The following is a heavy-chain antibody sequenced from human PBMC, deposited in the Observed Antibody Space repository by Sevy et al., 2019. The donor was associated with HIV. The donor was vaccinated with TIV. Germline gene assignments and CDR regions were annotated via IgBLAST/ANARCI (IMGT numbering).Heavy chain of an antibody. CDR1: GFTFSTYG. Sequence: GGSLRLSCAASGFTFSTYGMHWVRQAPGKGLEWVAVIWFDGSNTYYADSVKGRFTISRDIAKNTLHLQMNSLRAEKTAVYYCARDLEFYDYGDYGPAFMPDYWGQGTLVTVSS. CDR2: IWFDGSNT. D-gene: IGHD4-17*01. V-gene: IGHV3-33*01. J-gene: IGHJ4*02. CDR3: ARDLEFYDYGDYGPAFMPDY.